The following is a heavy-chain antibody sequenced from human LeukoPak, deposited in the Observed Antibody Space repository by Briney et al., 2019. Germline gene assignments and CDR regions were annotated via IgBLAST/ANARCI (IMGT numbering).Heavy chain of an antibody. CDR1: GFTFSDYY. V-gene: IGHV3-11*04. CDR3: AKDKDYYGSGNSPGGYFDY. Sequence: GGSLRLSCAASGFTFSDYYMSWIRQAPGKGLEWVSYISSSGSTIYYADSVKGRFTISRDNAKNSLYLQMNSLRAEDTAVYYCAKDKDYYGSGNSPGGYFDYWGQGTLVTVSS. CDR2: ISSSGSTI. J-gene: IGHJ4*02. D-gene: IGHD3-10*01.